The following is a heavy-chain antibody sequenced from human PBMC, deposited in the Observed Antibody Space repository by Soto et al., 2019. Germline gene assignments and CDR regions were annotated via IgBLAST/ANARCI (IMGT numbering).Heavy chain of an antibody. D-gene: IGHD3-9*01. CDR1: GFTFSSYA. CDR2: ISNSGGST. Sequence: GGSLRLSCAASGFTFSSYAMSWVRQAPRKGLEWVSGISNSGGSTYYADSVKGRFSISRDNSKNTLYLQMNSLRAEDTAVYYCAKPLLRYDAFDIWGQGTMVTVSS. J-gene: IGHJ3*02. CDR3: AKPLLRYDAFDI. V-gene: IGHV3-23*01.